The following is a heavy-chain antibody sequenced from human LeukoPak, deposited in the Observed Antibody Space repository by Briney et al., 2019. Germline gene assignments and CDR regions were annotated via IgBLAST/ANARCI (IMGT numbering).Heavy chain of an antibody. V-gene: IGHV3-7*01. CDR2: IKTDGSEK. CDR1: GFTFSNYW. Sequence: AGGSLRLSCAASGFTFSNYWMSWVRQAPGKGLEWVANIKTDGSEKYYVDSVRGRFTISRENAENSLYLQMNSLRAEDTAVYYCARGGLRYFDYWGQGTLVTVSS. CDR3: ARGGLRYFDY. J-gene: IGHJ4*02.